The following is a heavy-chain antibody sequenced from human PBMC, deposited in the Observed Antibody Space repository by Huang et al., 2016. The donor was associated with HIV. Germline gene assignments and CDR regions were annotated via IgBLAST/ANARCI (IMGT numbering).Heavy chain of an antibody. CDR2: ISYDAKTK. CDR1: GFTFSSYG. V-gene: IGHV3-30*18. CDR3: AKGGSAAAVLDF. J-gene: IGHJ4*02. Sequence: QVQLVESGGGVVQPGRSLRISCAASGFTFSSYGMPWVRQASGKGLEWVAVISYDAKTKYYADSVKGRFSISRDNSKTTVYLQLNSLRLEDTAVYYCAKGGSAAAVLDFWGQGTLVTVSS. D-gene: IGHD6-13*01.